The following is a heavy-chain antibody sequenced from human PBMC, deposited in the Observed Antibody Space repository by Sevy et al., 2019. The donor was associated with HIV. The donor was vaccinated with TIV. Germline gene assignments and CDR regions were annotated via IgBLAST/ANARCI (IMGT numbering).Heavy chain of an antibody. Sequence: GGSLRLSCVASGFTFRSYTMKWVRQAPGKGLKCVSSISSSGSYIYYADSVKGRFTISRDDAKNSLYLQMNTLRAEDAALYYCARVRPYDTRDFDYWGQRTLVTVSS. CDR3: ARVRPYDTRDFDY. J-gene: IGHJ4*02. D-gene: IGHD3-22*01. CDR1: GFTFRSYT. V-gene: IGHV3-21*01. CDR2: ISSSGSYI.